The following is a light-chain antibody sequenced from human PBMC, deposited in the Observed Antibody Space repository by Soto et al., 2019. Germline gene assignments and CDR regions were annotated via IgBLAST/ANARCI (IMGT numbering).Light chain of an antibody. CDR1: SSDVGGYNY. J-gene: IGLJ1*01. CDR2: DVS. CDR3: SSYTSSSTYV. V-gene: IGLV2-14*01. Sequence: QPVLNQPASVTGAPVQAIPIFCTGTSSDVGGYNYVSWYQQHPGKAPKLMIYDVSNRPSGVSNRFSGSKSGNTASLTISGLQAEDEADYYCSSYTSSSTYVFGTGTKVTVL.